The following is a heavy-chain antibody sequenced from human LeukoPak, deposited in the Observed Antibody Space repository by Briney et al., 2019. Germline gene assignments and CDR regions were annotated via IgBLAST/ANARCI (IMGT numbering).Heavy chain of an antibody. D-gene: IGHD1-26*01. CDR3: ARGKTYWEEPLDNYYYMDV. V-gene: IGHV1-69*05. J-gene: IGHJ6*03. CDR2: IIPIFGTA. Sequence: SVKVSCKASGGTFSSYAISWVRQAPGQGLEWMGGIIPIFGTANYAQKFQGRVTITTDESTSTAYMELSSLRSEDTAVYYCARGKTYWEEPLDNYYYMDVWGKGTTVTVSS. CDR1: GGTFSSYA.